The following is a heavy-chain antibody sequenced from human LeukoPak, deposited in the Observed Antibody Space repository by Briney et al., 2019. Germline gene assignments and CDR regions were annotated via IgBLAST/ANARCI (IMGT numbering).Heavy chain of an antibody. CDR3: ARAGSYNWNDGGGWFDP. CDR1: GFTFSNFA. J-gene: IGHJ5*02. D-gene: IGHD1-20*01. CDR2: ISSNGGST. Sequence: GGSLRLSCAASGFTFSNFAMHWVRQAPGKGLEYVSAISSNGGSTYYANSVRARFTISRDNSKNTLYLQMGSLRAEDMAVYYCARAGSYNWNDGGGWFDPWGQGTLVTVSS. V-gene: IGHV3-64*01.